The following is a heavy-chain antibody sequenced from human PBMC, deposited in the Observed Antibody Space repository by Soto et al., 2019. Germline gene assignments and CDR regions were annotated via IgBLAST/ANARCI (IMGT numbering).Heavy chain of an antibody. CDR2: IIPIFGTA. Sequence: SVKVSCKASGGTFSSYAISWVRQAPGQGLEWMGGIIPIFGTANYAQKFQGRVTITADESTSTAYMELSSLRSEDTAVYYCARGGRDYYGSGSFSRHYYYYGMDVWGQGTTVTVSS. CDR3: ARGGRDYYGSGSFSRHYYYYGMDV. CDR1: GGTFSSYA. V-gene: IGHV1-69*13. J-gene: IGHJ6*02. D-gene: IGHD3-10*01.